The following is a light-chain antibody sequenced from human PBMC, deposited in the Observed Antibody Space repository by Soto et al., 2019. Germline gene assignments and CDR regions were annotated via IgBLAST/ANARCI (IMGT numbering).Light chain of an antibody. J-gene: IGKJ3*01. Sequence: EIMMTQSPGTLSVSPGVGATLSCTASQSVNLNLAWYQQKPGQPPRLLLYGAFTRATGIPVRFRGSGSGTEFPLTISILQAEDSAVYYCHQYNSWPRGTFGPGTKVEIK. V-gene: IGKV3-15*01. CDR3: HQYNSWPRGT. CDR1: QSVNLN. CDR2: GAF.